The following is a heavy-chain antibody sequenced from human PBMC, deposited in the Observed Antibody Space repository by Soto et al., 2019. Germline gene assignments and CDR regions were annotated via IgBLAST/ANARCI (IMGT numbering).Heavy chain of an antibody. D-gene: IGHD3-3*01. V-gene: IGHV1-69*13. Sequence: ASVKVSCKASGGTFSSYAISWVRQAPGQGLEWMGGIIPIFGTANYAQKFQGRVTITADESTSTAYMELSSLRFEDTAVYYCALTYYDFWSGFGVWGQGTTVTVSS. CDR1: GGTFSSYA. CDR2: IIPIFGTA. CDR3: ALTYYDFWSGFGV. J-gene: IGHJ6*02.